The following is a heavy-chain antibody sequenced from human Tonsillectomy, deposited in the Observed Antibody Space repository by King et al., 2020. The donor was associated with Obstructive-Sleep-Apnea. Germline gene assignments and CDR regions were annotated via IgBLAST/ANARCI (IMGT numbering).Heavy chain of an antibody. CDR3: APRPANGGNSYGMDV. Sequence: VQLVESGAEVKKPGASVKVSCKASGYTFTSYGISWVRQAPGQGLEWMGYIIAYNGNTNYAQSLQGRVTMTTDTSTNTAYMELKSLISDDTAVYYCAPRPANGGNSYGMDVWGQGTTVTVSS. CDR1: GYTFTSYG. V-gene: IGHV1-18*04. CDR2: IIAYNGNT. J-gene: IGHJ6*02. D-gene: IGHD4-23*01.